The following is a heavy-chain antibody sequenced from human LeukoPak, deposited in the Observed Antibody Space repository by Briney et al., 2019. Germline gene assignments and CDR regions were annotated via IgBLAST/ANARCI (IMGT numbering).Heavy chain of an antibody. J-gene: IGHJ5*02. CDR3: ARHVGIAAAGTGWFDP. CDR2: IYPGDSDT. Sequence: GESLKISCKGSGYSFTSYWIGWVRQMPGKGLEWMGIIYPGDSDTRHSPSFQGQVTISADKSISTAYLQWSSLKASDTAMYYCARHVGIAAAGTGWFDPWGQGTLVTVSS. V-gene: IGHV5-51*01. D-gene: IGHD6-13*01. CDR1: GYSFTSYW.